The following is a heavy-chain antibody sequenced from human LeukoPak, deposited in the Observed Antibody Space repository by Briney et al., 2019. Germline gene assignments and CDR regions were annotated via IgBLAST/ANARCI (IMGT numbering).Heavy chain of an antibody. Sequence: SGPTLVKPTQTLTLTCTFSGFSLSTSGVGVGWIRQPPGKALEWLALIYWDDDKRYSPSLKSRLTITKDASKNQVVLTMTNMDPVDTATYYCAHRRSVEECSGGSCYLDYFDYWGQGTLVTVSS. CDR3: AHRRSVEECSGGSCYLDYFDY. V-gene: IGHV2-5*02. CDR2: IYWDDDK. D-gene: IGHD2-15*01. CDR1: GFSLSTSGVG. J-gene: IGHJ4*02.